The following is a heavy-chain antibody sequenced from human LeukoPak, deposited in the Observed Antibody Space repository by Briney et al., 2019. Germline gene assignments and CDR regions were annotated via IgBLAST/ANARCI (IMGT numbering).Heavy chain of an antibody. CDR2: IIPIFGTA. V-gene: IGHV1-69*13. CDR1: GGTFSSYA. D-gene: IGHD6-19*01. J-gene: IGHJ6*03. CDR3: ASGDWVDGTPIPYYYYMDV. Sequence: ASVKVSCKASGGTFSSYAISWVRQAPGQGLEWMGGIIPIFGTANYAQKFQGRVTITADESTSTAYMELSSLRSEDTAVYYCASGDWVDGTPIPYYYYMDVWGKGTTVTISS.